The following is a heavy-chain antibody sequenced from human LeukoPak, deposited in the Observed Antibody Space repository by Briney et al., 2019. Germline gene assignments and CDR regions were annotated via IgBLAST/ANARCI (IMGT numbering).Heavy chain of an antibody. CDR3: VKGYSSGWEFDY. J-gene: IGHJ4*02. D-gene: IGHD6-19*01. Sequence: GGSLRLSCSASGFTFTSYAMHWVRQAPGKGLEYVSAISSNGGSTYYADSVKSRFTISRDNSKNTLYLQMSSLRAEDTAVYYCVKGYSSGWEFDYWGQGTLVTVSS. CDR2: ISSNGGST. V-gene: IGHV3-64D*06. CDR1: GFTFTSYA.